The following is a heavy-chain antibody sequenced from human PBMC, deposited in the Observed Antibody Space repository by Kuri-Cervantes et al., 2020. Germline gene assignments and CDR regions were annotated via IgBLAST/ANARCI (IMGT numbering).Heavy chain of an antibody. D-gene: IGHD6-13*01. CDR1: GGSFSGYY. V-gene: IGHV4-34*01. CDR2: INHSGST. J-gene: IGHJ4*02. Sequence: SETLSLTCAVYGGSFSGYYWSWIRQPPGKGLEWIGEINHSGSTNYNPSLKSRVTISVDTSKNQFSLKLSSMTAADTAVYYCAGITNSSSCVDYWGQGTLVTVSS. CDR3: AGITNSSSCVDY.